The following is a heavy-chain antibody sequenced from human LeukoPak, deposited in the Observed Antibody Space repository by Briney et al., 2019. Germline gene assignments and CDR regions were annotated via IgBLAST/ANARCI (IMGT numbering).Heavy chain of an antibody. Sequence: SETLSLTCTVSGGSISSYYWSWLRQPAGKGLEWIGRIYTSGSTNYNPSLKTRVTISLDTSKNQFSLIVSSVTAAGTAVYYCARTTAKASTPYFDYWGQGTLVTVSS. CDR3: ARTTAKASTPYFDY. D-gene: IGHD4-11*01. CDR2: IYTSGST. V-gene: IGHV4-4*07. CDR1: GGSISSYY. J-gene: IGHJ4*02.